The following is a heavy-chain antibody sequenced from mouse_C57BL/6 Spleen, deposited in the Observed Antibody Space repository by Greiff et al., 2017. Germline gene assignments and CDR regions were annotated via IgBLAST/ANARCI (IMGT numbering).Heavy chain of an antibody. CDR1: GFTFSSYA. D-gene: IGHD1-1*01. V-gene: IGHV5-4*01. CDR2: ISDGGSYT. Sequence: EVQLVESGGGLVKPGGSLKLSCAASGFTFSSYAMSWVRQTPEKRLEWVATISDGGSYTYYPDNVKGRFTISRDNAKNNLYMQMSHLKSEDTAMYYCARGATVANPYDYWGQGTTLTVSA. J-gene: IGHJ2*01. CDR3: ARGATVANPYDY.